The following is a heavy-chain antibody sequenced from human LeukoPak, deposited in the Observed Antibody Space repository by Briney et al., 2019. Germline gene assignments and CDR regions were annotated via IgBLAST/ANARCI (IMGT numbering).Heavy chain of an antibody. CDR1: GFTFDDYA. J-gene: IGHJ4*02. Sequence: GGSLRLSCAASGFTFDDYAMHWVRHAPGKGLEWVSGISWNSGSIGYADSVKGRFTISRDNAKNSLYLQMNSLRAEDTAVYYCARPHYCSSTSCYRFGYWGQGTLVTVSS. V-gene: IGHV3-9*01. D-gene: IGHD2-2*02. CDR3: ARPHYCSSTSCYRFGY. CDR2: ISWNSGSI.